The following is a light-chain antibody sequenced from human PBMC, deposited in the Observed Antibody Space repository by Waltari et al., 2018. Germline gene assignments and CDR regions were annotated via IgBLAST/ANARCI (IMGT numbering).Light chain of an antibody. V-gene: IGKV4-1*01. CDR2: GAS. CDR3: HQHYSIPFT. J-gene: IGKJ3*01. CDR1: QSVLSSSHNKNS. Sequence: DIVMTQSPDSLAVSLGERATINCKSSQSVLSSSHNKNSLAWYPQKAGQPAKLLFYGASTRGSGVPDRVSGSGSGTDFTLTISSLQAEDVAVYYCHQHYSIPFTFGPGTKVDIK.